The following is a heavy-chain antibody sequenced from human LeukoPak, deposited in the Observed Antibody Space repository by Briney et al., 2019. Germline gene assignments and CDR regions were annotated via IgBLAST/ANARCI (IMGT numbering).Heavy chain of an antibody. V-gene: IGHV3-23*01. J-gene: IGHJ4*02. CDR3: AKVEPGYCSGGSCYLSDY. CDR2: IRCSGGST. CDR1: GFTFSSYA. D-gene: IGHD2-15*01. Sequence: GGSVRLSCAACGFTFSSYAMSWARQAPGKGLEWVSAIRCSGGSTYYADSVKGRFTISRDNSKNTLYLQMNSLRAEDTAVYYCAKVEPGYCSGGSCYLSDYWGQGTLVTVSS.